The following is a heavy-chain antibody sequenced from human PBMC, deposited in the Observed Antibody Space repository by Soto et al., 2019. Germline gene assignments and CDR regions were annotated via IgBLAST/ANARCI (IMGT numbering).Heavy chain of an antibody. CDR1: GVTFSSYG. Sequence: GGSLRLSCAASGVTFSSYGMHWVRQAPGKGLEWVAVIWYDGSNKYYADSVKGRFTISRDNSKNTLYLQMNSLRAEDTAVYYCARDGAGVRFLEWSGNYYYYYMDVWGKGTTVTVSS. V-gene: IGHV3-33*01. D-gene: IGHD3-3*01. CDR2: IWYDGSNK. J-gene: IGHJ6*03. CDR3: ARDGAGVRFLEWSGNYYYYYMDV.